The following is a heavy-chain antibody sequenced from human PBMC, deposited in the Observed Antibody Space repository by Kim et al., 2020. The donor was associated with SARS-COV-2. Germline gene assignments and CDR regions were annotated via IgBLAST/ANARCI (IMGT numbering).Heavy chain of an antibody. CDR3: AKDFFPALFLPNWFDP. Sequence: GGSLRLSCAASGFTFSSYGMHWVRQAPGKGLEWVAVISYDGSNKYYADSVKGRFTISRDNSKNTLYLQMNSLRAEDTAVYYCAKDFFPALFLPNWFDPWGQGTLVTVSS. J-gene: IGHJ5*02. CDR1: GFTFSSYG. CDR2: ISYDGSNK. V-gene: IGHV3-30*18. D-gene: IGHD2-15*01.